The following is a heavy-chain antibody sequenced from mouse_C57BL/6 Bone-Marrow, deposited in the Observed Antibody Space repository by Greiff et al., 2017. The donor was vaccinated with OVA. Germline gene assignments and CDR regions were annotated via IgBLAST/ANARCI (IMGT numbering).Heavy chain of an antibody. CDR2: ISSGGSYT. J-gene: IGHJ3*01. D-gene: IGHD2-4*01. V-gene: IGHV5-6*02. CDR3: ARHEENYDYDVGSY. CDR1: GFTFSSYG. Sequence: EVKLVESGGDLVKPGGSLKLSCAASGFTFSSYGMSWVRQTPDKRLAWVATISSGGSYTYYPDSVKGRFTISRDNAKNTLYLQMSSLKSEDTAMYYCARHEENYDYDVGSYWGQGTLVTVSA.